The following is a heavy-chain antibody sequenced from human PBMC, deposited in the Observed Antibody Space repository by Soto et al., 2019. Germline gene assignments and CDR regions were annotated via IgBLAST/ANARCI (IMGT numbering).Heavy chain of an antibody. CDR1: GDAFTSYY. D-gene: IGHD1-26*01. CDR2: INPHGGST. CDR3: ARSSGGNFGIIIEGTNWFAP. V-gene: IGHV1-46*01. Sequence: SVEVCCKAPGDAFTSYYINWVRQAPGQGLEWMGVINPHGGSTAYAQKFKGRVTLTRDTSASTVYMEVSSLTSEDTAMYYCARSSGGNFGIIIEGTNWFAPWGQGTLVTVSS. J-gene: IGHJ5*02.